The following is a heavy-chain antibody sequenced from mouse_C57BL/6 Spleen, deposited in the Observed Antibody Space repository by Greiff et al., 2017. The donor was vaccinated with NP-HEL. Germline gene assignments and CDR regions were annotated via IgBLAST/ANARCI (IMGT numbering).Heavy chain of an antibody. Sequence: VQLKESGPVLVKPGASVKMSCKASGYTFTDYYMNWVKQSHGKSLEWIGVINPYNGGTSYNQKFKGKATLTVDKSSSTAYMELNSLTSEDSAVYYCARSPFDYWGQGTTLTVSS. CDR2: INPYNGGT. CDR3: ARSPFDY. CDR1: GYTFTDYY. J-gene: IGHJ2*01. V-gene: IGHV1-19*01.